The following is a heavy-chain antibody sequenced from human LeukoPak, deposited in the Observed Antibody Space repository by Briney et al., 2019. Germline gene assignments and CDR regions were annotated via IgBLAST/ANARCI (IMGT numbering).Heavy chain of an antibody. J-gene: IGHJ4*02. Sequence: GGSLRLSCAASGFTVSSNYMSWVRQAPGKGLEWVSVIYSGGSTYYADSVKGRFTISRDNSKNTLYLQMNSLRAEDTAVYYCARLGVGFDWLRDYWGQGTLVTVSS. CDR3: ARLGVGFDWLRDY. CDR1: GFTVSSNY. CDR2: IYSGGST. V-gene: IGHV3-66*01. D-gene: IGHD3-9*01.